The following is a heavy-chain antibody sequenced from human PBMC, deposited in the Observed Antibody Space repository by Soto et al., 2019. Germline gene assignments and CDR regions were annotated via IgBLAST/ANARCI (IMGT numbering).Heavy chain of an antibody. CDR3: AREGLERREFYYYYYYGMDV. CDR2: TYYRSKWYN. J-gene: IGHJ6*02. V-gene: IGHV6-1*01. CDR1: GDSVSSNSAA. D-gene: IGHD1-1*01. Sequence: PSQTLSLTCAISGDSVSSNSAAWNWIRQSPSRGLEWLGRTYYRSKWYNDYAVSVKSRITINPDTSKNQFSLQLNSVTPEDTAVYYCAREGLERREFYYYYYYGMDVWGQGTTVTVSS.